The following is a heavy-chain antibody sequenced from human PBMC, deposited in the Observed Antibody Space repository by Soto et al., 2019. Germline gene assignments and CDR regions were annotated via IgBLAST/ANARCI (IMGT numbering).Heavy chain of an antibody. CDR1: GFTFTSSA. V-gene: IGHV1-58*01. D-gene: IGHD2-2*01. J-gene: IGHJ6*02. CDR2: IVVGSGNT. Sequence: QMQLVQSGPEVKKPGTSVKVSCKASGFTFTSSAVQWVRQARGQRLEWIGWIVVGSGNTNYAQKFQERVTITRDMSTSTAYMELSSLRSEDTAVYYCAADPRGVVVPAAMSDYYYYGMDVWGQGTTVTVSS. CDR3: AADPRGVVVPAAMSDYYYYGMDV.